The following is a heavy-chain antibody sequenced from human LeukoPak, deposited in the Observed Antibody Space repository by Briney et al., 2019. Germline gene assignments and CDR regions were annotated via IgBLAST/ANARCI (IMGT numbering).Heavy chain of an antibody. V-gene: IGHV3-23*01. D-gene: IGHD2-21*01. CDR1: GFTFSSYA. CDR3: AKYLVGGIVENAFDI. J-gene: IGHJ3*02. CDR2: ISGSGGST. Sequence: GGSLRLSCAASGFTFSSYAMNWVRQAPGKGLEWVSAISGSGGSTYYPDSVKGRFTISRDNSKNTLYLQMSSLRAEDTAVYYCAKYLVGGIVENAFDIWGQGTMVTVSS.